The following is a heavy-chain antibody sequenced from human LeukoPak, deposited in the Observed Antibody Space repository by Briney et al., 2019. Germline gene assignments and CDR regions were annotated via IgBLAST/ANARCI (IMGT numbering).Heavy chain of an antibody. V-gene: IGHV1-46*01. CDR1: GYTFTNYY. Sequence: ASVKVSCKASGYTFTNYYMHWVRQAPGQGREWMGIINPSGGSTSYAQKFQGRVTMTRDMSTRTVYMELSSLRSEDMAVYYCARDGVATIISYYFSYMDVWGKGTTVTVSS. CDR2: INPSGGST. D-gene: IGHD5-12*01. CDR3: ARDGVATIISYYFSYMDV. J-gene: IGHJ6*03.